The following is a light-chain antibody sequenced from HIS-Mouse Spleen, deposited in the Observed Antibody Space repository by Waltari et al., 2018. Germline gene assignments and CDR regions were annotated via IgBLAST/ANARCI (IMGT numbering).Light chain of an antibody. Sequence: YELTQPPSVPVSPGQTARITCSGAALPKKYAYWYQQKSGQAPVLVIYEDSKRPSGIPERFSGSSSGTMATLTISGAQVEDEADYYCYSTDSSGNHRVFGGGTKLTVL. V-gene: IGLV3-10*01. CDR2: EDS. CDR3: YSTDSSGNHRV. J-gene: IGLJ2*01. CDR1: ALPKKY.